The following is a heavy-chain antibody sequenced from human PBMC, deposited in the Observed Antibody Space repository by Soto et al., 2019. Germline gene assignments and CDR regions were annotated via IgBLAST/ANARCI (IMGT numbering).Heavy chain of an antibody. CDR3: AASSGNP. CDR2: IWYDGSNK. J-gene: IGHJ5*02. D-gene: IGHD6-25*01. V-gene: IGHV3-33*01. CDR1: GFTFSSYG. Sequence: QVQLVESGGGVVQPGRSLRLSCAASGFTFSSYGMHWVRQAPGKGLEWVAVIWYDGSNKYYADSVKGRFTISRDNSKNTLYLHMNSLRAEDTAVYYCAASSGNPWGQGTLVTVSS.